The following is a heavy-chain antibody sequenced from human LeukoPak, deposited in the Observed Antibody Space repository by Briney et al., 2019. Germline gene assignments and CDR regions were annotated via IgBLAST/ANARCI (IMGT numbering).Heavy chain of an antibody. V-gene: IGHV1-3*01. D-gene: IGHD6-13*01. CDR1: GYTFTSYG. Sequence: ASVKVSCTASGYTFTSYGISWVRQAPGQRLEWMGWINAGNGNTKYSQKFQGRVTITRDTSASTAYMELSSLRSEDTAVYYCARAGQQLVYGMDVWGQGTTVTVSS. CDR2: INAGNGNT. J-gene: IGHJ6*02. CDR3: ARAGQQLVYGMDV.